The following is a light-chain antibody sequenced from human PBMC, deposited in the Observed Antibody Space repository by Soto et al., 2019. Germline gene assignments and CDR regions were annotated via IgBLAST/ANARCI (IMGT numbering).Light chain of an antibody. CDR2: DNN. Sequence: QSVLTQPPSVSAAPGQKVTISCSGSSSNIGNNYVSWYQQLPGTDPKLLIYDNNKRPSGIPDRFSGSKSGTSATLGITGLQTGDEADYYCGTCDSSLSAAVFGGGTKVTVL. CDR3: GTCDSSLSAAV. J-gene: IGLJ2*01. V-gene: IGLV1-51*01. CDR1: SSNIGNNY.